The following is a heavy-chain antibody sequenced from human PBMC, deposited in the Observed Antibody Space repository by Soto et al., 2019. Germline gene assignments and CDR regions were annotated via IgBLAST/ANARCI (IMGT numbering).Heavy chain of an antibody. Sequence: QVQLVESGGGVVQPGRSLRLSCAASGFTFSSYAMHWVRQAPGKGLEWVAVISYDGSNKYYADSVKGRFTISRDNSKNTLYLQMNSLRAEDTAVYYCARALWDSSGNDAFDIWGQGTMVTVSS. CDR3: ARALWDSSGNDAFDI. V-gene: IGHV3-30-3*01. D-gene: IGHD3-22*01. J-gene: IGHJ3*02. CDR1: GFTFSSYA. CDR2: ISYDGSNK.